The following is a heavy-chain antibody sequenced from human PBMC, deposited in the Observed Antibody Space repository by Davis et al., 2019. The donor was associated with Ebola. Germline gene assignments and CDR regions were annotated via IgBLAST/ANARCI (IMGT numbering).Heavy chain of an antibody. CDR3: ARGTNTVGNYDY. CDR2: IGTAGDT. Sequence: GESLKISCAASGFTVSSDYMSWVRQAPGKGLEWVSGIGTAGDTYYRGSVKGRFTISRENAKNSLYLQMNSLRAEDTAVYYCARGTNTVGNYDYWGQGTLVTVSS. J-gene: IGHJ4*02. CDR1: GFTVSSDY. V-gene: IGHV3-13*01. D-gene: IGHD4-23*01.